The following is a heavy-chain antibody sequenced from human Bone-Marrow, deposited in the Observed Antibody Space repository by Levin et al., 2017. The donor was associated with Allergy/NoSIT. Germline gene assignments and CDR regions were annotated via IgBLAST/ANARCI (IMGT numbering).Heavy chain of an antibody. Sequence: GESLKISCSASGFSFSTYGMHWVRQAPGKGLEYVSSISSNGGSTYYADFVKGRFTISRDNSKNTLYLQMSSLRTEDTAVYYCVKDGFNSALYYYFDYWGQGTLVTVSS. V-gene: IGHV3-64D*06. D-gene: IGHD6-19*01. J-gene: IGHJ4*02. CDR1: GFSFSTYG. CDR2: ISSNGGST. CDR3: VKDGFNSALYYYFDY.